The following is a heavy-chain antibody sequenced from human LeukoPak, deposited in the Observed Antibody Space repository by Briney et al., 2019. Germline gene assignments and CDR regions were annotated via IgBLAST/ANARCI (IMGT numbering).Heavy chain of an antibody. CDR2: ISYDGSNK. Sequence: GGSLRLSCAASGFTFSSYAMHWVRQAPGKGLEWVAVISYDGSNKYYADSVKGRFTISRDNSKNTLYLQMNSLRAEDTAVYYCARGKRADCSSTSCSGLGMDVWGQGTTVTVSS. J-gene: IGHJ6*02. CDR1: GFTFSSYA. D-gene: IGHD2-2*01. CDR3: ARGKRADCSSTSCSGLGMDV. V-gene: IGHV3-30-3*01.